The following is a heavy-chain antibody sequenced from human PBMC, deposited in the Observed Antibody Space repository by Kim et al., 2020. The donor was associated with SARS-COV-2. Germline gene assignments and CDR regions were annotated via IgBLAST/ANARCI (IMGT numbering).Heavy chain of an antibody. CDR3: ASRTRSWYGNSWFDP. V-gene: IGHV4-39*07. Sequence: PSLKSRVTISVDTSKNQFSLKLSSVTAADTAVYYCASRTRSWYGNSWFDPWGQGTLVTVSS. J-gene: IGHJ5*02. D-gene: IGHD6-13*01.